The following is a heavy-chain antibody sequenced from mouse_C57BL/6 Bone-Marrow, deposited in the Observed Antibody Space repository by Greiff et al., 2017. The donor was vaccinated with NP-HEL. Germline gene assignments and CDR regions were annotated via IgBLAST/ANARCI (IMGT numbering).Heavy chain of an antibody. CDR2: INPNNGGT. V-gene: IGHV1-26*01. D-gene: IGHD2-10*01. Sequence: EVQLQQSGPELVKPGASVKISCKASGYTFTDYYMNWVKQSHGKSLEWIGDINPNNGGTSYNQKFKGKATLTVDKSSSTAYMELRSLTSEDSAVYYCARASYGNYGFWFAYWGQGTLVTVSA. CDR3: ARASYGNYGFWFAY. J-gene: IGHJ3*01. CDR1: GYTFTDYY.